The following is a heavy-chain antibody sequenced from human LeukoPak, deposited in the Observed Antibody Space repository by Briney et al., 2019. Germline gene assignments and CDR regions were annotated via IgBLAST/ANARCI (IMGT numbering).Heavy chain of an antibody. CDR2: ITPMFGTT. Sequence: SVKVSCKASGGTFASYSVTWVRQAPGQGLEWMGGITPMFGTTDSAKQFRGRVTISADTSTNTAFLDLASLRSDDTAVYFCARYRLPPGTHSAYYHMDVWGKGTTVIVSS. J-gene: IGHJ6*03. CDR3: ARYRLPPGTHSAYYHMDV. D-gene: IGHD4-11*01. CDR1: GGTFASYS. V-gene: IGHV1-69*06.